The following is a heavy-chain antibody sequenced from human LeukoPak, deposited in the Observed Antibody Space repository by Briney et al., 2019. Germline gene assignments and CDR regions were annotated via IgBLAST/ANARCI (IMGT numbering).Heavy chain of an antibody. V-gene: IGHV1-2*02. CDR3: ARADRLHGGPYLIGP. CDR2: INPNSGGT. Sequence: ASVKVSCRTSGYSFTDYYMHWVRQAPGQGLEWMGWINPNSGGTSSAQKFQGRVTMTRDTSITTVYMEVRWLTSDDTAIYYCARADRLHGGPYLIGPWGLGTLVTVSS. CDR1: GYSFTDYY. J-gene: IGHJ5*02. D-gene: IGHD2-21*01.